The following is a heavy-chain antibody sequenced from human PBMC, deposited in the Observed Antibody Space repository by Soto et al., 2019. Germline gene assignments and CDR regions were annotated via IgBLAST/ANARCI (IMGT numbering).Heavy chain of an antibody. Sequence: QVQLVESGGGVVQPGRSLRLFCAASGFTVSSYGMHWVRQAPGKGLEWVVVIGSDGRNKYYADSVTGRLTISRDNSKNALYLQMNSMRAEDMAVDYSASEYCSGGSCYYYGMDVWGQGTTVTVSS. V-gene: IGHV3-33*01. J-gene: IGHJ6*02. CDR3: ASEYCSGGSCYYYGMDV. CDR1: GFTVSSYG. D-gene: IGHD2-15*01. CDR2: IGSDGRNK.